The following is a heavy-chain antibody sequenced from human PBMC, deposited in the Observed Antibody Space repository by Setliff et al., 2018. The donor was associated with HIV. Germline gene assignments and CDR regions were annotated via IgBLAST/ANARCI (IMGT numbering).Heavy chain of an antibody. CDR2: IYYSGST. V-gene: IGHV4-61*08. CDR3: ARQFRYPGIAVAGIDY. J-gene: IGHJ4*02. CDR1: GGSISSGGYY. Sequence: SVTLSLTCTVSGGSISSGGYYWSWIRQHPGKGLEWIGYIYYSGSTNYNPSLKSRVTISVDTSKNQFSQKLSSVTAADTAIYYCARQFRYPGIAVAGIDYWGQGTLVTVS. D-gene: IGHD6-19*01.